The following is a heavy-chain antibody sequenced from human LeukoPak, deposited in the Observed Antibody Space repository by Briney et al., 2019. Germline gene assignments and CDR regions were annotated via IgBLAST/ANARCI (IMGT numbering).Heavy chain of an antibody. D-gene: IGHD3-3*01. Sequence: ASVKVSCKASGYTFTSYGISWVRQAPGQGLERMGWISAYNGNTNYAQKLQGRVTMTTDTSTSTAYMELRSLRSDDTAVYYCARSGYYDFWSGLYYYYMDVWGKGTTVTVSS. J-gene: IGHJ6*03. CDR1: GYTFTSYG. V-gene: IGHV1-18*01. CDR2: ISAYNGNT. CDR3: ARSGYYDFWSGLYYYYMDV.